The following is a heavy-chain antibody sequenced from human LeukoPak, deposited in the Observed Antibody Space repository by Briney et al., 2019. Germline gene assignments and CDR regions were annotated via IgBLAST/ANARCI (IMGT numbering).Heavy chain of an antibody. CDR2: LSGGGDST. Sequence: GSLRLSCAASGFAFSSYAMTWVRQAPGKGLEWVSGLSGGGDSTYYADSVKGRFTISRDNSKNTLYLQMNSLRAEDTAIYYCAKEDPIAVRRHGLDVWGQGTTVTVSS. CDR1: GFAFSSYA. J-gene: IGHJ6*02. V-gene: IGHV3-23*01. D-gene: IGHD6-6*01. CDR3: AKEDPIAVRRHGLDV.